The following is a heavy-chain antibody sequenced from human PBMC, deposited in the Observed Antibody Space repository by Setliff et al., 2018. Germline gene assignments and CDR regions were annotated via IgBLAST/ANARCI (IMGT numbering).Heavy chain of an antibody. V-gene: IGHV1-46*01. CDR2: INPSGGST. Sequence: ASVKVSCKASGYTFTSYYMHWVRQAPGQGLEWMGIINPSGGSTSYAQKFQGRVTMTRDTSTSTAYMELSSLRSEDTAVYYCAADPALIWNDAGPSDVFDIWGQGTMVTVSS. CDR1: GYTFTSYY. CDR3: AADPALIWNDAGPSDVFDI. D-gene: IGHD1-1*01. J-gene: IGHJ3*02.